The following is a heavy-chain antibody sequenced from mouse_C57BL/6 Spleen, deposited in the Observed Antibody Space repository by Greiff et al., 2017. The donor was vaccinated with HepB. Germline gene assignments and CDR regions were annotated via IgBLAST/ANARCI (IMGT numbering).Heavy chain of an antibody. J-gene: IGHJ3*01. D-gene: IGHD2-5*01. CDR1: GFNIKNTY. V-gene: IGHV14-3*01. CDR2: IDPANGNT. Sequence: EVQLQQSVAELVRPGASVKLSCTASGFNIKNTYMHWVKQRPEQGLEWIGRIDPANGNTKYAPKFQGKATITADSSSNTAYLQLSSLTSEVTAIYYCAYYSNYLAWLAYWGQGTLVTVSA. CDR3: AYYSNYLAWLAY.